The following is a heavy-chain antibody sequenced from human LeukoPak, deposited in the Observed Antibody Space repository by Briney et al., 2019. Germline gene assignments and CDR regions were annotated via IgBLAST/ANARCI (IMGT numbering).Heavy chain of an antibody. CDR1: GFTFSSYA. D-gene: IGHD6-13*01. CDR2: ISGSGGST. J-gene: IGHJ6*02. CDR3: AKDSPSSSWYYYYYGMDV. Sequence: GGSLRLSCAASGFTFSSYAMSWVRQAPGKGLEWVSAISGSGGSTYYADSVKGRFTISRDNSKNTLYLQMNSLRAEDTAVYYCAKDSPSSSWYYYYYGMDVWGQGTTATVSS. V-gene: IGHV3-23*01.